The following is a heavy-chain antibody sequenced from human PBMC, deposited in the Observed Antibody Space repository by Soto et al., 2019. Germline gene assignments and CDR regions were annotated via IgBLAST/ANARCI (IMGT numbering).Heavy chain of an antibody. V-gene: IGHV3-30*18. J-gene: IGHJ6*03. CDR2: ISYDGSNK. CDR1: GFTFSSYG. Sequence: SLRLSCAASGFTFSSYGMHWVRQAPGKGLEWVAVISYDGSNKYYADSVKGRFTISRDNSKNTLYLQMNSLRAEDMAVYYCAKDSRVLLYYMDVWGKGTTVTVSS. D-gene: IGHD3-10*01. CDR3: AKDSRVLLYYMDV.